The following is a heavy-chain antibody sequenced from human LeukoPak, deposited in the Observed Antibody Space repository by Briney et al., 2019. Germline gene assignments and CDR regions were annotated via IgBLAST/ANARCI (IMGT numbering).Heavy chain of an antibody. J-gene: IGHJ4*02. V-gene: IGHV3-48*04. CDR3: AREAPSGSYASSLGY. Sequence: QPGGSLRLSCAASGFTFSSYAMSWVRQAPGKGLEWVSYISGSSRTIYYADSVKGRFTISRDNAKNSLYLQMNSLRAEDTAVYYCAREAPSGSYASSLGYWGQGTLVTVSS. CDR2: ISGSSRTI. D-gene: IGHD1-26*01. CDR1: GFTFSSYA.